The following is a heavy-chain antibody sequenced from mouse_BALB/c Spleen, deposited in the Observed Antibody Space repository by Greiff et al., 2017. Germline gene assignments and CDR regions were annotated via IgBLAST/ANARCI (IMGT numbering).Heavy chain of an antibody. CDR2: INPSTGYT. V-gene: IGHV1-7*01. CDR1: GYTFTSYW. D-gene: IGHD2-14*01. J-gene: IGHJ4*01. CDR3: ANRNYAMDY. Sequence: VQLQQSGAELAKPGASVKMSCKASGYTFTSYWMHWVKQRPGQGLEWIGYINPSTGYTEYNQKFKDKATLTADKSSSTAYMQLSSLTSEDSAVYYCANRNYAMDYWGEGTSVTVSS.